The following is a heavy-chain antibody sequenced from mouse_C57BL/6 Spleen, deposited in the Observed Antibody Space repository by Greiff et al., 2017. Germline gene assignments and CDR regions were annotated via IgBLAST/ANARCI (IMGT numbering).Heavy chain of an antibody. CDR2: IRSKSSNYGT. D-gene: IGHD2-4*01. J-gene: IGHJ1*03. CDR3: VRDWDYDYEDWYFDV. CDR1: GFTFNTYA. Sequence: DVKLVESGGGLVQPKGSLKLSCAASGFTFNTYAMHWVRQAPGKGLEWVARIRSKSSNYGTYYADSVKDRFTISRDDSQSMLYLQMNNLKTEDTAMYYCVRDWDYDYEDWYFDVWGTGTTVTVSS. V-gene: IGHV10-3*01.